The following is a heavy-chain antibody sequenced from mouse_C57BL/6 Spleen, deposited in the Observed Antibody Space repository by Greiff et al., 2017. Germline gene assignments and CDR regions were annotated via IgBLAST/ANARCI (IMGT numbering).Heavy chain of an antibody. J-gene: IGHJ2*01. CDR1: GYSITSGYY. D-gene: IGHD1-1*01. V-gene: IGHV3-6*01. Sequence: VQLKESGPGLVKPSQSLSLTCSVTGYSITSGYYWNWIRQFPGNKLEWMGYISYDGSNNYNPSLKNRISITRDTSKNQFFLKLNSVTTEDTATYYCARSTTVGYDYWGQGTTLTVSS. CDR3: ARSTTVGYDY. CDR2: ISYDGSN.